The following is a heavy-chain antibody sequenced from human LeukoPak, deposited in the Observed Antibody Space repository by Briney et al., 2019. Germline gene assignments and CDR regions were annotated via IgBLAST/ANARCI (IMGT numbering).Heavy chain of an antibody. Sequence: GGSLRLSCAASGFTVSSNYMSWVRQAPGKGLEWVSVIYSGGSTYYADSVKGRFTISRDNSKNTLYLQMNSLRAEDTGVYYCARDYYDSSAYSGYWGQGTLVTVSS. J-gene: IGHJ4*02. V-gene: IGHV3-66*01. CDR1: GFTVSSNY. CDR3: ARDYYDSSAYSGY. CDR2: IYSGGST. D-gene: IGHD3-22*01.